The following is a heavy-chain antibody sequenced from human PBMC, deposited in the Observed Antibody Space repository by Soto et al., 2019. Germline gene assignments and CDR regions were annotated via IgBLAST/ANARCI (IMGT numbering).Heavy chain of an antibody. D-gene: IGHD6-19*01. CDR3: ARGPTGWYGYDY. CDR1: GFSFSSSW. V-gene: IGHV3-74*01. J-gene: IGHJ4*02. Sequence: EVQLVESGGGLIQPGGSLRLSCAASGFSFSSSWMHWVRQAPGKGLVWVSRTNSDGSTTNYADSVKGRFTISRDNAKNTLYLQMNSLRAEDTAVYYCARGPTGWYGYDYWGLGTLVTVSS. CDR2: TNSDGSTT.